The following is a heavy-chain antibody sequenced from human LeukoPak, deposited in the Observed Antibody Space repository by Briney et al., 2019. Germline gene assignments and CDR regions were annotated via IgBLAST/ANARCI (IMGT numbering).Heavy chain of an antibody. V-gene: IGHV3-30*02. J-gene: IGHJ6*03. CDR2: IRYDGSNK. CDR1: GFTFSSYG. D-gene: IGHD6-6*01. CDR3: AKDRDEQLGYYYYMDV. Sequence: GGSLRLSCAASGFTFSSYGMHWVRQAPGKGLEWVAFIRYDGSNKYYADSVKGRFTISRDNSKNTLYLQMNSLRAEDTAVYYCAKDRDEQLGYYYYMDVWGKGTTVTVSS.